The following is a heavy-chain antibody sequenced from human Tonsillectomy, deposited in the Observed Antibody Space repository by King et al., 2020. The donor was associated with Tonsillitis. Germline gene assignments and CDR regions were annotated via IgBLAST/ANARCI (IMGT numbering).Heavy chain of an antibody. CDR3: ARGFGSSYLPLNYYFDN. CDR1: GFTFSTFA. D-gene: IGHD1-26*01. Sequence: VQLVESGGGLVQPGRSLRLSCAASGFTFSTFAMHWVRQAPGKGLEWVALISDDGTSRFYTDSVKGRFTISRDNSNNTLYLQMDTLRIEDAAVYFCARGFGSSYLPLNYYFDNWGQGTLVTVSS. V-gene: IGHV3-30*04. J-gene: IGHJ4*02. CDR2: ISDDGTSR.